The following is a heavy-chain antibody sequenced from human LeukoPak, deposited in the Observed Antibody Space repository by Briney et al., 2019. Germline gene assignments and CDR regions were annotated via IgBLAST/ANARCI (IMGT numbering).Heavy chain of an antibody. Sequence: SVKVSCKASGGTFSSYAISWVRQAPGQGLEWMGGIIPIFGTANYAQKFQGRVTITADESTSTAYMELSSLRSEDTAEYYCARSRTVAGTYHYYYGMDVWGQGTTVTVSS. CDR2: IIPIFGTA. CDR1: GGTFSSYA. J-gene: IGHJ6*02. CDR3: ARSRTVAGTYHYYYGMDV. V-gene: IGHV1-69*13. D-gene: IGHD6-19*01.